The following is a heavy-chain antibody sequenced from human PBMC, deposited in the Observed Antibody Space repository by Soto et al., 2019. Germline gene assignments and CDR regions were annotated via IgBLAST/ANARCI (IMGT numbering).Heavy chain of an antibody. CDR3: ASLTGDEIDY. CDR1: GFTFSSYS. Sequence: EVQLVESGGGLVKPGGSLRLSCAASGFTFSSYSMNWVRQAPGKGLEWVSSISSSSSYIYYADSVKGRFTISRDNAKNSLYLQMNSLRAEDTAVYSCASLTGDEIDYWGQGPLVTVSS. V-gene: IGHV3-21*01. J-gene: IGHJ4*02. D-gene: IGHD7-27*01. CDR2: ISSSSSYI.